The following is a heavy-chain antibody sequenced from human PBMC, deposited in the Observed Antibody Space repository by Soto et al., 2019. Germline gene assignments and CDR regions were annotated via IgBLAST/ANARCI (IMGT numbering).Heavy chain of an antibody. CDR2: INGGSGNT. CDR3: ARVPPWGNSAGDYYIQHYDS. V-gene: IGHV1-3*01. J-gene: IGHJ4*02. D-gene: IGHD3-10*01. Sequence: ASVKVSCKSSGFTFTSYAIHWLRQAPGQRPQWMGWINGGSGNTKYSQDFQGRVTFTRDTFATTAYLELSSLRSEDTAVYYCARVPPWGNSAGDYYIQHYDSWGQGTPVTVSA. CDR1: GFTFTSYA.